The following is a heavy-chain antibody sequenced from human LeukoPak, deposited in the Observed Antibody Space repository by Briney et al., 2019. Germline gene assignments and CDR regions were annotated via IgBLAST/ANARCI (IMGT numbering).Heavy chain of an antibody. D-gene: IGHD3-9*01. CDR3: ANFYDILTGYYGDY. CDR1: GFTFSSYG. CDR2: ISYDGSNK. V-gene: IGHV3-30*18. J-gene: IGHJ4*02. Sequence: GGSLRLSCAASGFTFSSYGMHWVRQAPGKGLEWVAVISYDGSNKYYADSVKGRFTIPRDNSKNTLYLQMNSLRAEDTAVYYCANFYDILTGYYGDYWGQGTLVTVSS.